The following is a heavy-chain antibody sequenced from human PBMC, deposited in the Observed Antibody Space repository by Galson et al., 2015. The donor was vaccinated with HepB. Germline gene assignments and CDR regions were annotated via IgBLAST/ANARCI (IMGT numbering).Heavy chain of an antibody. J-gene: IGHJ5*02. Sequence: SLRLSCAASGFTFSSYAMSWVRQAPGKGLEWVPAISGSGGSTYYADSVKGRFTISRDNSKNTLYLQMNSLRAEDTAVYYCAKWTGGWSQVNWFDPWGQGTLVTVSS. CDR1: GFTFSSYA. CDR3: AKWTGGWSQVNWFDP. D-gene: IGHD6-19*01. CDR2: ISGSGGST. V-gene: IGHV3-23*01.